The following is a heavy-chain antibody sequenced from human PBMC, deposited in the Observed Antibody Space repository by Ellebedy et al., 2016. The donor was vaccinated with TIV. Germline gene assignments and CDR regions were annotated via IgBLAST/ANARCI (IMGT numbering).Heavy chain of an antibody. CDR1: GYTFTSYG. D-gene: IGHD3-10*01. J-gene: IGHJ4*01. Sequence: ASVKVSCKASGYTFTSYGISWVRQAPGQGLEWMGWISAYNGNTNYAQKLQGRVTMTTDTSTSTAYMGLRSLRSDDTAVYYCARTEEPMVRGVISSDYFDYWGQGTLVTVSS. CDR3: ARTEEPMVRGVISSDYFDY. CDR2: ISAYNGNT. V-gene: IGHV1-18*01.